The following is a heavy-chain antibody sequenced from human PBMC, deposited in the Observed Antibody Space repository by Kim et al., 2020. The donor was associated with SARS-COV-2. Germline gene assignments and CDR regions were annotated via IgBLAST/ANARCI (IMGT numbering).Heavy chain of an antibody. CDR3: VFWSEPYVGY. Sequence: GGSLRLSCTTSASTFSGYGLNWVRQSPGKGLEWISTISLVTGRTHYADSVKGRFAISRNSATHSLQMHNIGARDTATAYYVFWSEPYVGYWVQCSLVIV. CDR1: ASTFSGYG. V-gene: IGHV3-23*01. CDR2: ISLVTGRT. D-gene: IGHD3-10*01. J-gene: IGHJ4*02.